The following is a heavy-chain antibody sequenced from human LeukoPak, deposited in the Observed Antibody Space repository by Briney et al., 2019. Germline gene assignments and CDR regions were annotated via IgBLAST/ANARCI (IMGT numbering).Heavy chain of an antibody. CDR1: GLTFSTYW. J-gene: IGHJ4*02. CDR3: TREVAAGIDS. CDR2: IRQDGSEK. D-gene: IGHD6-13*01. V-gene: IGHV3-7*01. Sequence: GGSLRLACAAAGLTFSTYWMSWVRQARGKGLEWVAHIRQDGSEKYYLASVKGRFTISRDNTKNSLYLQMNRLRAEDTAVYSCTREVAAGIDSWGQGTLATVSS.